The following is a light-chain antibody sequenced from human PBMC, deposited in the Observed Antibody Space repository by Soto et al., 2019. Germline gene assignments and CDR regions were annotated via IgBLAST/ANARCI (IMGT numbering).Light chain of an antibody. J-gene: IGLJ2*01. V-gene: IGLV2-14*01. Sequence: QSALTQPASVSGAPGQSITISCTGTSSDVGAFNYVYWYQQHPGKAPRLMIYDVSNRPSGVSNRFSGSKSGNTASLTISGLQAEDEADYYCSSYRHSRTVVFGGGTKLTVL. CDR2: DVS. CDR3: SSYRHSRTVV. CDR1: SSDVGAFNY.